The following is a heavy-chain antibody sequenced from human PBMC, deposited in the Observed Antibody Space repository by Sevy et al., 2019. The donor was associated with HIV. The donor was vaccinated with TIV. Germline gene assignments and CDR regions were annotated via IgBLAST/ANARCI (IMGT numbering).Heavy chain of an antibody. J-gene: IGHJ4*02. CDR1: GFSFSNNA. V-gene: IGHV3-23*01. Sequence: GGSLRLSCGASGFSFSNNAMNWVRQAPGKGPEWVSGIDSGGLTYYADSVKGRFTISRDNSMGMLFLQMNSLRPDDTAVYYCATGDTAMIKDLDYWGKGTLVTVSS. CDR3: ATGDTAMIKDLDY. D-gene: IGHD5-18*01. CDR2: IDSGGLT.